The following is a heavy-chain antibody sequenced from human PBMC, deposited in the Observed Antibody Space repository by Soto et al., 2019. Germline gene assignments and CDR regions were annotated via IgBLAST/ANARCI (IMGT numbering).Heavy chain of an antibody. Sequence: ASVKVSCKASGYTFTGYYMHWVRQAPGQGLEWMGWINPNSGGTNYAQKFQGWVTMTRDTSISTAYMELSRLRSDDTAVYYCALYCSSTSCYSRGAFDIWGQGTMVTVSS. CDR2: INPNSGGT. CDR3: ALYCSSTSCYSRGAFDI. V-gene: IGHV1-2*04. CDR1: GYTFTGYY. J-gene: IGHJ3*02. D-gene: IGHD2-2*01.